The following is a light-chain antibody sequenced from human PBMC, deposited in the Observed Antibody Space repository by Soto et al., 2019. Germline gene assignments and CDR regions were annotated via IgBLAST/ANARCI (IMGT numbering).Light chain of an antibody. CDR1: QSVLCSSNNKNY. Sequence: DIVMTQSPDSLAVSLGERATINCKSSQSVLCSSNNKNYFAWYQQKPGQPPKLLIYWASTRESRVPDRFSGGGSGTDFTLTISSLQAEDGAVYYCQQYYRTCVTFGQGAKLEIK. J-gene: IGKJ2*01. CDR3: QQYYRTCVT. V-gene: IGKV4-1*01. CDR2: WAS.